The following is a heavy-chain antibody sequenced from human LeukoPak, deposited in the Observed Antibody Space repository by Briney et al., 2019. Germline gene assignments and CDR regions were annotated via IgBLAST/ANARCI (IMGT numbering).Heavy chain of an antibody. J-gene: IGHJ5*02. V-gene: IGHV4-31*03. Sequence: PSETLSLTCTVSGAFVLSGGHYWSWIRKHPGQGLEWIGYIHSSGTTKYQPSLKSRAFISLDASKNQFSLRLTSVTAADTAVYYCTKDLRADDSPLGFDPWGQGTLVTVSS. CDR2: IHSSGTT. CDR1: GAFVLSGGHY. CDR3: TKDLRADDSPLGFDP. D-gene: IGHD3-16*01.